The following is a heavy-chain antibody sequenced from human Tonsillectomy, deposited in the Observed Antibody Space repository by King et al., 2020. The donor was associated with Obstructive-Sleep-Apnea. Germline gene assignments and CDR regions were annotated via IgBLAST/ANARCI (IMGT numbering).Heavy chain of an antibody. CDR1: GGSFSNYP. CDR2: ILPQLGTA. D-gene: IGHD1-26*01. Sequence: QLVQSGAEVKKPGSSVKISCKASGGSFSNYPISWVRQAPGQGLEWMGGILPQLGTANYPQKFQGRVTISADESTNTAFMELRNLRSDDTAVFYCATGIVGIPPFDYWGQGTLVTVSS. J-gene: IGHJ4*02. V-gene: IGHV1-69*12. CDR3: ATGIVGIPPFDY.